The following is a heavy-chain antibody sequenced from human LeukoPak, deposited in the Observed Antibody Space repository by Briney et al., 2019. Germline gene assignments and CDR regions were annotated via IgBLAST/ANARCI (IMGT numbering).Heavy chain of an antibody. J-gene: IGHJ4*02. CDR3: ARDNIYYYYGSGSYAQD. Sequence: GGSLRLSCVGSGFTFSSYWMSWVRQAPGKGLEWVANIKQDGREKYYVDSVKGRFTTSRDNAKNSLSLQMNSLRAEDTAVYYCARDNIYYYYGSGSYAQDWGQGTLVTVSS. V-gene: IGHV3-7*01. CDR2: IKQDGREK. CDR1: GFTFSSYW. D-gene: IGHD3-10*01.